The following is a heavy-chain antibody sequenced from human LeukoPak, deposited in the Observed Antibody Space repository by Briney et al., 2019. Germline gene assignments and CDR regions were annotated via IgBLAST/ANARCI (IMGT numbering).Heavy chain of an antibody. CDR3: AREWEPEVGYFDY. D-gene: IGHD1-26*01. J-gene: IGHJ4*02. CDR2: IIPIFGTA. CDR1: GGTFSSYA. V-gene: IGHV1-69*05. Sequence: SVKVSCKAPGGTFSSYAISWVRQAPGQGREWMGGIIPIFGTANYAQKFQGRVTITTDESTSTGYMELSSLRSEDTAVYYCAREWEPEVGYFDYWGQGTLVTVSS.